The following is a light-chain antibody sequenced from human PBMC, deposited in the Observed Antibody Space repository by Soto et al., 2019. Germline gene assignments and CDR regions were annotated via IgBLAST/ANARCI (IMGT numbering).Light chain of an antibody. V-gene: IGLV1-40*01. CDR3: QAYDYSLTASV. Sequence: QSVLTQPPSVSGAPGQRVTIPCTGNSSNLGAGCDVHWYQQLPGTAPKLVIYGNRNRPSGVPERFSGSKSGTSASLAITGLQAEDEGDYYCQAYDYSLTASVFGGGTKLTVL. CDR2: GNR. J-gene: IGLJ3*02. CDR1: SSNLGAGCD.